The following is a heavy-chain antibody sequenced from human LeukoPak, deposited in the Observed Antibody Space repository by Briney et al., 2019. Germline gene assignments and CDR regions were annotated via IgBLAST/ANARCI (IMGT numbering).Heavy chain of an antibody. CDR2: ISGSGGST. CDR1: GFTFSSYA. V-gene: IGHV3-23*01. Sequence: GGSLRLSCAASGFTFSSYAMSWVRQAPGKGLEWVSAISGSGGSTYYADSVKGRFTISRDNSKNTLYLQMNSLRAKDTAVYYCAKGIAPSYYYFDYWGQGTLVTVSS. J-gene: IGHJ4*02. D-gene: IGHD2-15*01. CDR3: AKGIAPSYYYFDY.